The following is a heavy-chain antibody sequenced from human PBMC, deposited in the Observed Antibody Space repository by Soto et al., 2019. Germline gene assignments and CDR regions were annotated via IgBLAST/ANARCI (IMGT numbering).Heavy chain of an antibody. CDR3: AKPDSMAINYYFDS. Sequence: PGGSLRLSCAASGFTFSDYPTTWVRQAAGKGPEYVSTITGSGVSTYYAGSVKGRFTISRNNPKNTLYLQMNSLRADDTAVYYCAKPDSMAINYYFDSWGQGTLVTVSS. CDR2: ITGSGVST. V-gene: IGHV3-23*01. J-gene: IGHJ4*02. CDR1: GFTFSDYP. D-gene: IGHD3-10*01.